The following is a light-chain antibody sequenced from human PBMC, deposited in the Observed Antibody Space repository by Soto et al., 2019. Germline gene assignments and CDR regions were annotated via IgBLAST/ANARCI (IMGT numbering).Light chain of an antibody. CDR1: QSVGIK. V-gene: IGKV3-15*01. J-gene: IGKJ5*01. CDR3: QKYNKWPPIT. Sequence: ELVTTQSPATMSVSPRARATHSCRASQSVGIKLAWYQQKPGQAPRLLIYDTSTRATGIPARFSGSGSGTEFTLTIRSLQSEDFAIYYCQKYNKWPPITVGQGKRLEIK. CDR2: DTS.